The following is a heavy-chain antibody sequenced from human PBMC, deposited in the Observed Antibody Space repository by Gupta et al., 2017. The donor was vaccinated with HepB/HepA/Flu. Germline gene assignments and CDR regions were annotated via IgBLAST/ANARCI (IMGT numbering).Heavy chain of an antibody. CDR2: TGSDIRK. D-gene: IGHD3-3*01. CDR3: AKDLYFWSGMDV. V-gene: IGHV3-23*01. Sequence: EVELLESGGDLVQAGGSLRLSCVVSGFTIGGNAMSWVRQAPGKGLEGVAGTGSDIRKHYAESVRGRFTISRDNSENRVFLKMNNLRVDAAAFYYCAKDLYFWSGMDVWGRGTTVIVSS. J-gene: IGHJ6*01. CDR1: GFTIGGNA.